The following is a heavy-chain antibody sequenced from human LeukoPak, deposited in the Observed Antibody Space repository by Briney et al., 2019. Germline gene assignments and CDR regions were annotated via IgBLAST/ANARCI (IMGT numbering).Heavy chain of an antibody. Sequence: SQTLSLTCIVSGDSIGSADSYWAWIRHPPGKGLEWIGYIHKSGTTYYTPSLTSRLTISLDTSNNHFSLELTFVTAADTALYYCARKHGVHLTETKGATFDYWGHGALVTVSS. J-gene: IGHJ4*01. D-gene: IGHD1-1*01. CDR2: IHKSGTT. V-gene: IGHV4-30-4*01. CDR3: ARKHGVHLTETKGATFDY. CDR1: GDSIGSADSY.